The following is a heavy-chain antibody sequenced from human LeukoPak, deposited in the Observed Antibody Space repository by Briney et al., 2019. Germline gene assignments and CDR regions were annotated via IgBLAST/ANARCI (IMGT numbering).Heavy chain of an antibody. CDR3: AAVIDY. V-gene: IGHV3-48*03. CDR2: ISNSGTTK. Sequence: GGSLRLSCAASGFTFSNYETNWIRQAPGKGLEWISYISNSGTTKYYADSVKGRFTISRDNAKNSLYLQMNSLRAEDTAVYYCAAVIDYWGQGTLVTVSS. J-gene: IGHJ4*02. CDR1: GFTFSNYE.